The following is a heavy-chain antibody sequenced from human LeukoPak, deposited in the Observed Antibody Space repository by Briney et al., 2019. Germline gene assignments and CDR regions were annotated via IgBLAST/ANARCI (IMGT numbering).Heavy chain of an antibody. J-gene: IGHJ6*02. CDR3: ARETGTSNMDV. CDR2: ISYSGST. Sequence: SETLSLTCTVSGGSISNYYWSWIRQPPGKGLEWIGYISYSGSTKYNPSLQSRGNMSVDTSKNHFSLKLTSVPAADTAVYYCARETGTSNMDVWGQGTTVTVSS. CDR1: GGSISNYY. D-gene: IGHD1-7*01. V-gene: IGHV4-59*12.